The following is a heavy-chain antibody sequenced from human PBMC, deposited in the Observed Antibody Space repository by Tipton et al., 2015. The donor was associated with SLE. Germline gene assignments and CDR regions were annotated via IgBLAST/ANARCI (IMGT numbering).Heavy chain of an antibody. J-gene: IGHJ4*02. Sequence: LRLSCTVSGGSISSGGYYWSWIRQHPGKGLEWIGYIYYSWSTYYNPSLKSRVTISIDTSKNQFSLKLSSVTAADTAVYYCASALQNYFDYWGQGTLVTVSS. CDR2: IYYSWST. CDR1: GGSISSGGYY. V-gene: IGHV4-31*02. CDR3: ASALQNYFDY.